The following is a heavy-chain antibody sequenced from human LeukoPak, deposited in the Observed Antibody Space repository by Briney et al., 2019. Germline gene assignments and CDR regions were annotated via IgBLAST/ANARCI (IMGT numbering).Heavy chain of an antibody. V-gene: IGHV5-51*01. Sequence: GASLKISCKGSGYNFSNYWSGWVRQMPGKGLEWMGIIYPDDSDTSYSPYFQGRLTISADKSISTAYLQWSNLKASDTAIYYCARHYYDSSRYYYYWGQGTLVTVSS. D-gene: IGHD3-22*01. J-gene: IGHJ4*02. CDR2: IYPDDSDT. CDR3: ARHYYDSSRYYYY. CDR1: GYNFSNYW.